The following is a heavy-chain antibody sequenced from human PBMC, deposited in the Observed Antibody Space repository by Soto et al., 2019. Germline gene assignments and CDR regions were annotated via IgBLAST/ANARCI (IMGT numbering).Heavy chain of an antibody. D-gene: IGHD3-16*01. V-gene: IGHV6-1*01. J-gene: IGHJ5*01. CDR3: ARLIGNSWLDS. CDR2: TYYMSRWQT. CDR1: GDSVSSNDAT. Sequence: SQTLSLTCAISGDSVSSNDATWDWIRQSPSRDLEWLGRTYYMSRWQTDYAISVKSRISINPDTSNNQVSLQLISVTPDDTAVYYCARLIGNSWLDSWGQGTLVTVS.